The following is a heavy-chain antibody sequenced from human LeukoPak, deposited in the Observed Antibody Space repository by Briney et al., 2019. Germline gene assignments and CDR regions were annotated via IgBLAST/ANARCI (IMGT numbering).Heavy chain of an antibody. J-gene: IGHJ6*02. CDR1: GYTFTSYG. CDR2: ISAYNGNK. V-gene: IGHV1-18*01. D-gene: IGHD5-18*01. Sequence: ASVKVSCKASGYTFTSYGISWVRQAPGQGLEWMGWISAYNGNKNYAQKLQGRVTMTTDTSTSTAYMEVRSLRSTDRAVYYCPGGMTAMVMDYYYGMYVWGQGTTVTGPS. CDR3: PGGMTAMVMDYYYGMYV.